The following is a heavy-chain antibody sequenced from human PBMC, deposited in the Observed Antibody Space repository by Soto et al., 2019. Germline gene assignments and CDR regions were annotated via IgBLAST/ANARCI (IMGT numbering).Heavy chain of an antibody. CDR2: IIPIFGTA. D-gene: IGHD3-22*01. CDR1: GGTFSSYA. CDR3: SRADGGYYDSSGYFTLDY. V-gene: IGHV1-69*06. Sequence: RASVKVSCKASGGTFSSYAISWVRQAPGQGLEWMGGIIPIFGTANYAQKFQGRATITADKSTSTAYMELSSLRSEDTAVYYCSRADGGYYDSSGYFTLDYWGQGTLVTVSS. J-gene: IGHJ4*02.